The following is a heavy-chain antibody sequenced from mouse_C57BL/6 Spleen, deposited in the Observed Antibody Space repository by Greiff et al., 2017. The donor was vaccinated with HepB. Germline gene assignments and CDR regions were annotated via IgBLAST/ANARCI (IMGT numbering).Heavy chain of an antibody. D-gene: IGHD1-1*01. J-gene: IGHJ3*01. V-gene: IGHV1-31*01. CDR2: IYPYNGVS. Sequence: VQLKQSGPELVKPGASVKISCTASGYSFTGYYMHWVKQSHGNILDWIGYIYPYNGVSSYNQKFKGKATLTVDKSSSTAYMELRSLTSEDSAVYYCTRCYGSSSFACWGQGTLVTVAA. CDR3: TRCYGSSSFAC. CDR1: GYSFTGYY.